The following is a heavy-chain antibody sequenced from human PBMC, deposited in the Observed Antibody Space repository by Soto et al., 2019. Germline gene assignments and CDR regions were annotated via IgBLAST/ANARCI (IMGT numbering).Heavy chain of an antibody. J-gene: IGHJ6*02. Sequence: PGGSLRLSCAPSGFTVGSYAMTWVRQAPGKGLEWVSGSSGSGAETYYADSVKGRFTISRDNAKNTLYLQMNSLRAEDTAVYYCAREDIVVVTDYYYYYYGMDVWGQGTTVTVSS. CDR3: AREDIVVVTDYYYYYYGMDV. D-gene: IGHD2-2*01. V-gene: IGHV3-23*01. CDR2: SSGSGAET. CDR1: GFTVGSYA.